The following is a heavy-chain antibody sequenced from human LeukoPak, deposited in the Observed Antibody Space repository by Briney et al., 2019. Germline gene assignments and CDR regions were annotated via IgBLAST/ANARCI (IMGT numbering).Heavy chain of an antibody. CDR3: AKDSTLTVLLDAFDI. Sequence: GGSPILSCAASGFTFSSYAMSWVRQAPGKGLEWVSAISGSGGSTYYADSVKGRFTISRDNSKNTLYLQMNSLRAEDTAVYYCAKDSTLTVLLDAFDIWGQGTMVTVSS. V-gene: IGHV3-23*01. D-gene: IGHD3-10*01. CDR2: ISGSGGST. CDR1: GFTFSSYA. J-gene: IGHJ3*02.